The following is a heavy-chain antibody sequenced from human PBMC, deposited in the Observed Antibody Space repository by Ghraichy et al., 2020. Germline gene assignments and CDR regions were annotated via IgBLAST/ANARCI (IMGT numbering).Heavy chain of an antibody. D-gene: IGHD3-3*01. CDR2: ISPSGSAI. CDR1: GFTFRNYS. CDR3: ARAEFWGGAPFGLDV. J-gene: IGHJ6*02. V-gene: IGHV3-48*02. Sequence: GGSLRLSCAASGFTFRNYSMNWVRQAPGKGLEWLSYISPSGSAIYDADSVKGRFTVSRDNAKNSLFLQMNSLRDDDTAVYYCARAEFWGGAPFGLDVWGQGTTVTVSS.